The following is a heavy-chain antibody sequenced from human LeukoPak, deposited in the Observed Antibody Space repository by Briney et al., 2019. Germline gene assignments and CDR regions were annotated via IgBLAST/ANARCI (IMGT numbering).Heavy chain of an antibody. CDR3: ARGYGDYGTYFDY. CDR2: IKQVGSEK. D-gene: IGHD4-17*01. V-gene: IGHV3-7*01. Sequence: GGSLRLSCAASGFTFSSYWMSWVRQAPGKGLEWVANIKQVGSEKYYVDSVKGRFTISRDNAKNSLYLQMNSLRAEDTAVYYCARGYGDYGTYFDYWGQGTLVTVSS. CDR1: GFTFSSYW. J-gene: IGHJ4*02.